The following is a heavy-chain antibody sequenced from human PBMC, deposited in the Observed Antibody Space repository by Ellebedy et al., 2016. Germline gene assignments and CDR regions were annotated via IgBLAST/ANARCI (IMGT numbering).Heavy chain of an antibody. CDR2: IYSGGST. CDR1: GFTVSSNY. J-gene: IGHJ4*02. V-gene: IGHV3-53*01. Sequence: GGSLRLSXAASGFTVSSNYMSWVRQAPGKGLEWVSVIYSGGSTYYADSVKGRFTISRDNSKNTLYLQMNSLRAEDTAVYYCVRIVVVPAAMDYFDYWGQGTLVTVSS. CDR3: VRIVVVPAAMDYFDY. D-gene: IGHD2-2*01.